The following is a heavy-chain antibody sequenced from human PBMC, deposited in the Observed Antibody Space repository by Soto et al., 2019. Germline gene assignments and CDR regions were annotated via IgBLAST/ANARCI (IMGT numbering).Heavy chain of an antibody. CDR1: GLTFISSY. V-gene: IGHV3-53*01. CDR3: ARGREQEYSREIFFEI. CDR2: IYSAGST. Sequence: PVVSLIVSCACSGLTFISSYIIFVLQSPGKGLQCVSVIYSAGSTYYANSVKGRFTISRDISTNMVYLQMSSLTEEDTAVYYCARGREQEYSREIFFEIWGQGALVNV. J-gene: IGHJ4*02. D-gene: IGHD5-18*01.